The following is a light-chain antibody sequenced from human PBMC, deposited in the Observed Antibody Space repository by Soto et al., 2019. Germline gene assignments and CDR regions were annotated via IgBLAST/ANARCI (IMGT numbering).Light chain of an antibody. V-gene: IGLV1-40*01. J-gene: IGLJ1*01. CDR1: SSNIGATYD. Sequence: QAALTQPPSVYGAPGQRVTISCTGSSSNIGATYDVQWYQQLPGTAPKLLIYGNSNRPSGVPDRFSGSKSGTSASLAITGLQADDEADYYCQSYDSSLSAHYVFGTGTQLTVL. CDR2: GNS. CDR3: QSYDSSLSAHYV.